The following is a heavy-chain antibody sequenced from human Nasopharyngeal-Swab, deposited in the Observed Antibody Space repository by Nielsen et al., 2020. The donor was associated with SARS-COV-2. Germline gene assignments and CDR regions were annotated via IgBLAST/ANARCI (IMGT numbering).Heavy chain of an antibody. CDR1: GFTFSSYA. V-gene: IGHV3-30-3*01. J-gene: IGHJ4*02. CDR2: ISYDGSNK. CDR3: ARGPTLPDY. Sequence: GESLKISCAASGFTFSSYAMHWVRQAPGKGLEWVAVISYDGSNKYYADSVKGRFTISRDNSKNTLYLQMNSLRAEDTAVYYCARGPTLPDYWGQGTLVTVSS.